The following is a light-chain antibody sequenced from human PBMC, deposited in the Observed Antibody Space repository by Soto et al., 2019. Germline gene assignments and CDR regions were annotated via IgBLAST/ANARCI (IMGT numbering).Light chain of an antibody. CDR1: GNDVGGYKY. CDR3: SSYTSSMSVV. J-gene: IGLJ2*01. V-gene: IGLV2-14*01. CDR2: EVS. Sequence: QSALTQPASVSGSPGQSITISCTGTGNDVGGYKYVSWYQQHPGKVPKLMIFEVSNRPSGVSKRFSGSKSGNMASLNISGLQADDEADYYCSSYTSSMSVVFGGGTKLTVL.